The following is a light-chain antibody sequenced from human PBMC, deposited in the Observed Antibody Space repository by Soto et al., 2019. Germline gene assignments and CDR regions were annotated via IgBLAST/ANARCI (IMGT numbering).Light chain of an antibody. CDR3: SSYTSSSTPYV. CDR2: EVS. Sequence: QSVLPQPASVSGSPGQSITISCTGTSSDVGGYNYVSWYQQHPGKAPKLMIYEVSNRPSGVSNRFSGSKSGNTASLTISGLQAEDEADYYCSSYTSSSTPYVFGTGTKATVL. V-gene: IGLV2-14*01. J-gene: IGLJ1*01. CDR1: SSDVGGYNY.